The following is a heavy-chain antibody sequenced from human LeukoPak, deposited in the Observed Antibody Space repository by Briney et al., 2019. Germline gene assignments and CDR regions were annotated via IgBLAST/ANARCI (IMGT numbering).Heavy chain of an antibody. D-gene: IGHD4-23*01. V-gene: IGHV3-33*01. J-gene: IGHJ4*02. CDR2: IWYDGSKK. CDR3: ARRDGDNDRGFDY. Sequence: GGSLRLSCAASGFTFSNYGMHWVHQAPGKGLEWVAVIWYDGSKKYYVDSVKGRFTISRDNSKNTLYLQMNSLRAEDTAVYYCARRDGDNDRGFDYWGQGTQVTVSS. CDR1: GFTFSNYG.